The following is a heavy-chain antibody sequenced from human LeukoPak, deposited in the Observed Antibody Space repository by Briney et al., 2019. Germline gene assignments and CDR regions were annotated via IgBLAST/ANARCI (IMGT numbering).Heavy chain of an antibody. D-gene: IGHD3-22*01. Sequence: GGSLRLSCAASGFTFSSYEMNWVRQAPGKGLEWVSYISSSGSTIYYADSVKGRFTISRDNAKNSLYLQMNSLRAEDTAVYYCARDYYHSSDVWGQGTLVTVSS. J-gene: IGHJ4*02. CDR1: GFTFSSYE. V-gene: IGHV3-48*03. CDR2: ISSSGSTI. CDR3: ARDYYHSSDV.